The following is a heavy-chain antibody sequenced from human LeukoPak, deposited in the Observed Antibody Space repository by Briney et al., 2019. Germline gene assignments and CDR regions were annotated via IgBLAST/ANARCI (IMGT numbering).Heavy chain of an antibody. CDR3: ARPGSSWSYYVDY. D-gene: IGHD6-13*01. Sequence: GGSLRLSCAASGFTFDDYAMHWVRQAPGKGLEWVSGISWNSGSIGYADSVKGRFTISRDNAKNSLYLQMNSLRAEDTALYYCARPGSSWSYYVDYWGQGTLVTVSS. V-gene: IGHV3-9*01. J-gene: IGHJ4*02. CDR2: ISWNSGSI. CDR1: GFTFDDYA.